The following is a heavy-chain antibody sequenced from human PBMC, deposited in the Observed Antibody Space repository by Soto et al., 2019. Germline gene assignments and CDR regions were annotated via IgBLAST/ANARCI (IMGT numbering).Heavy chain of an antibody. Sequence: SLKISCAASGFTFDDYAMHWVRQAPGKGLEWVSGISWNSGSIGYADSVKGRFTISRDNAKNSLYLQMNSLRAEDTALYYCAKDILGGGLRAFDIWGQGTMVTVSS. V-gene: IGHV3-9*01. D-gene: IGHD5-12*01. J-gene: IGHJ3*02. CDR2: ISWNSGSI. CDR3: AKDILGGGLRAFDI. CDR1: GFTFDDYA.